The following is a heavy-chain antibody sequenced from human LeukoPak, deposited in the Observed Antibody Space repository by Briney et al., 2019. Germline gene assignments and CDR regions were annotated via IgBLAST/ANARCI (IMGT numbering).Heavy chain of an antibody. J-gene: IGHJ5*02. D-gene: IGHD2-2*01. CDR1: GGSISSGDYY. CDR2: IYYSGST. Sequence: SETLSLTCTVSGGSISSGDYYWSWIRQPPGKGLEWIGYIYYSGSTYYNPSLKSRVTISVDTSKNQFSLKLSSVTAADTAVYYCARDCSSTSCYATGFDPWGQGTLVTVSS. V-gene: IGHV4-30-4*01. CDR3: ARDCSSTSCYATGFDP.